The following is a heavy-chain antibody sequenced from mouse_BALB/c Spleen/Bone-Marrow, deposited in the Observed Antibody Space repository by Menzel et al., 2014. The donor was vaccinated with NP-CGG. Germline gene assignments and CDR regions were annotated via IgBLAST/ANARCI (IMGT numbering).Heavy chain of an antibody. CDR1: GYTFTTYW. CDR3: DLIAPVVSDY. Sequence: QVQLQQSGAELAKPGASVKMSCKASGYTFTTYWMHWVKQRPGQGLEWIGYINPSTGYTEYIQKFKDKATLTADKSSSTAYMQLNSLTSEDYSVYYCDLIAPVVSDYWGQGTTLTVSS. CDR2: INPSTGYT. J-gene: IGHJ2*01. D-gene: IGHD1-1*01. V-gene: IGHV1-7*01.